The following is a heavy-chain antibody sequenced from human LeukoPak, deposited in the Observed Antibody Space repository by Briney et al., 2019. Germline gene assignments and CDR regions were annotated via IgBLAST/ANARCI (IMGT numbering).Heavy chain of an antibody. Sequence: SETLSLTCTVSGGSISSYNWSWIRQPPRKGQEWMGYIYYSGSTNYNPSLKSRVTISVDTSKNQFSLKLSSATAADTAVYYCARVNVVTAPLWYFDLWGRGTLVTVSS. CDR3: ARVNVVTAPLWYFDL. D-gene: IGHD2-21*02. CDR2: IYYSGST. J-gene: IGHJ2*01. V-gene: IGHV4-59*01. CDR1: GGSISSYN.